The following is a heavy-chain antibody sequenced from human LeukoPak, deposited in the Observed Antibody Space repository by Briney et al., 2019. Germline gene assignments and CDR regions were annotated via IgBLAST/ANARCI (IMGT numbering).Heavy chain of an antibody. CDR3: ASYYYGSGREY. CDR1: GFTFSSYA. Sequence: GGSLRLSCAASGFTFSSYAMSWVRQAPGKGLEWVSAISGSGGSTYYADSVKGRFTISRDNAKNSLYLQMNSLRAEDTAVYYCASYYYGSGREYWGQGTLVTVSS. CDR2: ISGSGGST. V-gene: IGHV3-23*01. J-gene: IGHJ4*02. D-gene: IGHD3-10*01.